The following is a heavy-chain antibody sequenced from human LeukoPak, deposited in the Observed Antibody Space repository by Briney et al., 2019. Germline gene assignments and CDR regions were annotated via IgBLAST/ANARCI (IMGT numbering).Heavy chain of an antibody. D-gene: IGHD4-17*01. CDR1: GYSFTSYW. CDR2: IYPGDSDT. Sequence: GESLKISCKGSGYSFTSYWIGWVRQMPGKGLEWMGIIYPGDSDTRYSPSFQGQVTISADKSISTAYLQWSSLKASDTAMYYCARHRGDYRKHYYYYYMDVWGKGTTITVSS. J-gene: IGHJ6*03. V-gene: IGHV5-51*01. CDR3: ARHRGDYRKHYYYYYMDV.